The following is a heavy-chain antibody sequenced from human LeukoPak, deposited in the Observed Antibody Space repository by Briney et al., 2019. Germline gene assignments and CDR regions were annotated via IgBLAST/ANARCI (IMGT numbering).Heavy chain of an antibody. D-gene: IGHD3-22*01. V-gene: IGHV3-23*01. CDR2: ISGSGHNT. J-gene: IGHJ2*01. Sequence: GGTLRLSCRVSGFTFSSYAMSWVRQAPGKGLEWVSAISGSGHNTYYADSVKGRFTISRDNSKNTLYLQMNSLRAGDTAVYYCATWVYDSSGYYFPGWYFDLWGRGTLVTVSS. CDR3: ATWVYDSSGYYFPGWYFDL. CDR1: GFTFSSYA.